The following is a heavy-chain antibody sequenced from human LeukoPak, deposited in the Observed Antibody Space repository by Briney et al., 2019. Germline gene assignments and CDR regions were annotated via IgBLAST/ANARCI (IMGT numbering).Heavy chain of an antibody. Sequence: KPGGSLRLSCAASGFTFSSYNMNWVRQAPGKGLEWVSYISGRGNTIKYADSVKGRFTISRDNGKNSLYLHMSSLRAEDTAVYYCARDPPALEDFDYWGQGTQVTVSS. CDR3: ARDPPALEDFDY. CDR1: GFTFSSYN. CDR2: ISGRGNTI. V-gene: IGHV3-48*04. J-gene: IGHJ4*02.